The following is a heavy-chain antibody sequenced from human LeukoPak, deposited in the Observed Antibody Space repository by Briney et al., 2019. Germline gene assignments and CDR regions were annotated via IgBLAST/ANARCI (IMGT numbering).Heavy chain of an antibody. Sequence: GASVKVSCKASGYTFTSYGISWVRQAPGQGLEWMGWISAYNGNTNYAQKLQGRVTMTTDTSTSTAYMELRSLRSDDTAVYYCARGDCSSTSCYPNFDYWGQGTLVTVSS. J-gene: IGHJ4*02. CDR3: ARGDCSSTSCYPNFDY. D-gene: IGHD2-2*01. CDR1: GYTFTSYG. V-gene: IGHV1-18*01. CDR2: ISAYNGNT.